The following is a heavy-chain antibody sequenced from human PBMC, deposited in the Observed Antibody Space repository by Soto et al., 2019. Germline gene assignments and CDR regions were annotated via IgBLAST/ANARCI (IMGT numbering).Heavy chain of an antibody. CDR1: GDSVSSNSAA. V-gene: IGHV6-1*01. CDR3: ARTPMEDYYDSSGTLIFDY. D-gene: IGHD3-22*01. J-gene: IGHJ4*02. Sequence: SQTLSLTCVISGDSVSSNSAAWNWIRQSPSRGLEWLGRTYYRSKWYNDYAVSVKSRITINPDTSKNQFSLQLNSVTPEDTAVYYCARTPMEDYYDSSGTLIFDYWGQGTLVTVSS. CDR2: TYYRSKWYN.